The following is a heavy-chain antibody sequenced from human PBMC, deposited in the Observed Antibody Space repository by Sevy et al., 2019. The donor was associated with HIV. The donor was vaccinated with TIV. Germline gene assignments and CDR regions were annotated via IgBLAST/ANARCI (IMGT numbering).Heavy chain of an antibody. CDR2: ISYDGRNNK. CDR3: AIDRGEILSSAFDY. Sequence: GGSLRLSCAASGFSFSDYRMHWVRQAPGKGLEWVAVISYDGRNNKYNADSVKGRFTISRDNSKNTLYLPMNSLRAEDTAIYYCAIDRGEILSSAFDYWGQGTLVTVSS. CDR1: GFSFSDYR. J-gene: IGHJ4*02. V-gene: IGHV3-30*03. D-gene: IGHD3-16*01.